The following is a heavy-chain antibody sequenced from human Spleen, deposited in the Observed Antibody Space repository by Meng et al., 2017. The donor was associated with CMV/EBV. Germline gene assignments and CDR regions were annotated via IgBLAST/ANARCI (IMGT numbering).Heavy chain of an antibody. V-gene: IGHV3-48*03. D-gene: IGHD2-2*01. CDR2: ISSSGSTI. J-gene: IGHJ6*02. CDR1: GFTFSSYE. CDR3: ARDEDIVVVPAAQRYYYGMDV. Sequence: GESLKISCAASGFTFSSYEMNWVRQAPGKGLEWVSYISSSGSTIYYADSVKGRFTISRDNAKNSLYLQMNSLRAEDTALYYCARDEDIVVVPAAQRYYYGMDVWGQGTTVTVSS.